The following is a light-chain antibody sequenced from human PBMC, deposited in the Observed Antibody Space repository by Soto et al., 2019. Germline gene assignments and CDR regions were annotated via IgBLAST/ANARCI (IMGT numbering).Light chain of an antibody. CDR1: QSISSW. Sequence: DIQMTQSPSTLSASVGDRVTITCRASQSISSWLAWYQQKPGKAPNLLIYKASTLKSGVPARFSGSGSGTEFTLTISSLQPDDFATYFCQQYDSYSAMFDQGTKVEIK. J-gene: IGKJ1*01. CDR3: QQYDSYSAM. V-gene: IGKV1-5*03. CDR2: KAS.